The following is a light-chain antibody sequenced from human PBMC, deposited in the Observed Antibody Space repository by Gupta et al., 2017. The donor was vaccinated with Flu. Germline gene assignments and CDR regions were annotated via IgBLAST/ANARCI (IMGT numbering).Light chain of an antibody. J-gene: IGLJ3*02. CDR1: SSHGGRND. Sequence: VTIPCSGSSSHGGRNDVYGYQQLQETDPKHRSDLKNRRPSGVPDRFSGAKSGTSASPAISGRRSEDEADYYYAAWDDSLSGWVCGGGTKLTVL. CDR3: AAWDDSLSGWV. CDR2: LKN. V-gene: IGLV1-47*01.